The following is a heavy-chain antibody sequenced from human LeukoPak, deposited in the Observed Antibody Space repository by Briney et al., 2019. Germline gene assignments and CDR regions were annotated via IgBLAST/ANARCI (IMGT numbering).Heavy chain of an antibody. J-gene: IGHJ4*02. CDR3: ARDKGYGDYVPQAAAY. V-gene: IGHV3-48*01. Sequence: GGSLRLSCAASGFTFSSYSMNWVRQAPGKGLEGVSYISSSSSTIYYADSVKGRFTISRDNAKTSLYLQMNSLRAENTAVYYCARDKGYGDYVPQAAAYWGPGTLVTVSS. CDR2: ISSSSSTI. CDR1: GFTFSSYS. D-gene: IGHD4-17*01.